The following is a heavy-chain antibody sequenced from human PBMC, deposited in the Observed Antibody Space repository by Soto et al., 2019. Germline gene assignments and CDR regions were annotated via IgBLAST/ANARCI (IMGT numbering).Heavy chain of an antibody. D-gene: IGHD2-21*02. Sequence: QITLKESGPTLVKPTQTLTLTCTFSGFSLSTSRVGVGWIRQPPGKALEWLALIYWDDDKRYSPSLKSRLTITKDTSKNQVVLTMTNTDPVDTATYYCAHTSGGGNSACFDYWGQGTLVTGSS. CDR1: GFSLSTSRVG. V-gene: IGHV2-5*02. J-gene: IGHJ4*02. CDR3: AHTSGGGNSACFDY. CDR2: IYWDDDK.